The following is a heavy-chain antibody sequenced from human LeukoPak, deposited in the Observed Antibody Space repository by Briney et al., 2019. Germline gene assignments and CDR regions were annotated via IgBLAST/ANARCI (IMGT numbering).Heavy chain of an antibody. CDR3: ATESSGRYYYGMDV. V-gene: IGHV1-24*01. CDR2: FDPEDGET. J-gene: IGHJ6*02. CDR1: GYTLTELS. Sequence: GASVKVSCKVSGYTLTELSMHWVRLAPGKGLEWMGGFDPEDGETIYAQKFQGRVTMTEDTSTDTAYMELSSLRSEDTAVYYCATESSGRYYYGMDVWGQGTTVTVSS. D-gene: IGHD1-14*01.